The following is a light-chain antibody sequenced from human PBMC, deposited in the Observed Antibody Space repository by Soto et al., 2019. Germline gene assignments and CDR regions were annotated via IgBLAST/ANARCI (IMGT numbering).Light chain of an antibody. CDR2: DVS. J-gene: IGLJ3*02. CDR1: SSDVGGYNY. CDR3: CSYAGRYTWV. V-gene: IGLV2-11*01. Sequence: QSALTQPRSVSGSPGQSVIISCTGTSSDVGGYNYVSWYQQHPGKAPKLMIYDVSQRPSGVPDRSSGSKSANTASLTISGLQAEDEADYYCCSYAGRYTWVFGGGTQLTVL.